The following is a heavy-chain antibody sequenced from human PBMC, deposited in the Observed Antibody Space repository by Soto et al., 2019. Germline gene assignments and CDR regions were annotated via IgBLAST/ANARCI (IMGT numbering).Heavy chain of an antibody. D-gene: IGHD2-15*01. Sequence: ASVKVSCKSSGYTFTDHYIHWVRQAPGPGLEWMGWINPKSGGTNYAQKFQGRVTMTRDTSISTAYMELSRLRSDDTAVYYCARSVPSVVAGFGPRNAFDIWGQGTMVTVSS. J-gene: IGHJ3*02. CDR1: GYTFTDHY. CDR3: ARSVPSVVAGFGPRNAFDI. V-gene: IGHV1-2*02. CDR2: INPKSGGT.